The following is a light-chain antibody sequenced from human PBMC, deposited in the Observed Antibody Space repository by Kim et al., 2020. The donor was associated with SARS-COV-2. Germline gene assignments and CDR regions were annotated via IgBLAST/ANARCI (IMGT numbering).Light chain of an antibody. CDR3: QQYNTYPRT. J-gene: IGKJ1*01. V-gene: IGKV1-5*03. CDR1: QSISVW. CDR2: RAS. Sequence: DIQMTQSPSTLSGSVGDRVTITCRASQSISVWLAWYQQKLGKAPKLLIYRASSLESGVPSRFSGSGSGTEFTLTIDSLQPDDFGTYYCQQYNTYPRTFGQGTKVDIK.